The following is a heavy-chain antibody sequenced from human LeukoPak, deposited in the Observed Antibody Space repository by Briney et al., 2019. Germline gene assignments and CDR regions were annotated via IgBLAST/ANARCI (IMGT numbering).Heavy chain of an antibody. Sequence: SETLSLTCTVSGGSLSSYYWSWIRQPAGKGLEWIGRIYISGTTSYNPSLTSRVIMSIDTSKNQFSLKLSSATAADTAVYYCAREVMATNDFDYWGQGTLVTVSS. V-gene: IGHV4-4*07. CDR2: IYISGTT. CDR1: GGSLSSYY. D-gene: IGHD5-24*01. CDR3: AREVMATNDFDY. J-gene: IGHJ4*02.